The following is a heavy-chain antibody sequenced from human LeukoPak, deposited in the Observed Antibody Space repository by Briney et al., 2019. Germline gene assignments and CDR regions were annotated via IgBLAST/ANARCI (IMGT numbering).Heavy chain of an antibody. CDR1: GFTLSRYD. CDR3: VRGGEIGFDS. Sequence: PGGSLRLSCAASGFTLSRYDMHLVRQATGKGLEWISSIGTGGNTYYIGSVKGRFTMFRENAKSSLYLQMNSLRAGDTAVYYCVRGGEIGFDSWGQGTLVTVSS. J-gene: IGHJ5*01. V-gene: IGHV3-13*04. D-gene: IGHD3-16*01. CDR2: IGTGGNT.